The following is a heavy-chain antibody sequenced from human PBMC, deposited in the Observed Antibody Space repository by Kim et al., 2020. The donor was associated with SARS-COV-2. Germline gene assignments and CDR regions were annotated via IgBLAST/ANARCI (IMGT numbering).Heavy chain of an antibody. CDR3: ARTPYGDYGPLPFDY. J-gene: IGHJ4*02. Sequence: SETLSLTCTVSGGSISSSSYYWGWIRQPPGKGLEWIGSIYYSGSTYYNPSLKSRVTISVDTSKNQFSLKLSSVTAADTAVYYCARTPYGDYGPLPFDYWGQGTLVTVSS. V-gene: IGHV4-39*01. CDR2: IYYSGST. CDR1: GGSISSSSYY. D-gene: IGHD4-17*01.